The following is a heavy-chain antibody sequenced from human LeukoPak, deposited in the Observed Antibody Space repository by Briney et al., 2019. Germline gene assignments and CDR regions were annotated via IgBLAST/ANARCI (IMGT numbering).Heavy chain of an antibody. Sequence: SVKVSCKASGGTFSSYAISWVRQAPGQGLEWMGGIIPIFGTANYAQKFQGRVTITADESTSTAYMELNSLRSEDTAVYYCARLGGQKGENWLDPWGQGTLVTVSS. V-gene: IGHV1-69*13. D-gene: IGHD3-16*01. CDR2: IIPIFGTA. J-gene: IGHJ5*02. CDR3: ARLGGQKGENWLDP. CDR1: GGTFSSYA.